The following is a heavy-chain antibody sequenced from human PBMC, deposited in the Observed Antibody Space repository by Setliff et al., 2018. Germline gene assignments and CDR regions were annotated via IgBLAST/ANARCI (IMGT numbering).Heavy chain of an antibody. D-gene: IGHD3-10*01. Sequence: PSETLSLTCTVSDDFFNFGHWLSWVRQSPGRGLQWIGDISHTGSTNYNPSLRSQVTVSVDKSKNQFSLKVDSVTDADTAVYFCARGSAGDNNSWYPYFLDSWGRGTLVTVSS. V-gene: IGHV4-4*02. CDR2: ISHTGST. CDR1: DDFFNFGHW. CDR3: ARGSAGDNNSWYPYFLDS. J-gene: IGHJ4*01.